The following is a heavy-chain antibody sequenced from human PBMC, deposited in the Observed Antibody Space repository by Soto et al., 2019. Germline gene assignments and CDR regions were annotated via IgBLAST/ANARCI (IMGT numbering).Heavy chain of an antibody. CDR1: GGSVSSSSYH. Sequence: SETLPFTCTLSGGSVSSSSYHWGWVRQPPGKGLEWIGSVYYSGGTYYNPSLESRVTISVDKSKNQFSLKLMSLSAADTAVYYCGRLEGLATISYYFDYWGQGALVTVSS. CDR3: GRLEGLATISYYFDY. CDR2: VYYSGGT. J-gene: IGHJ4*02. D-gene: IGHD3-9*01. V-gene: IGHV4-39*01.